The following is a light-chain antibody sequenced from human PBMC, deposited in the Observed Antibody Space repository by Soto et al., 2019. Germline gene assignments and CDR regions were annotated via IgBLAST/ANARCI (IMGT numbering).Light chain of an antibody. V-gene: IGKV3-20*01. Sequence: EVVLTQSPATLSLSPGESATVSCRASQTVSSTYLAWYQQKTGPAPRLVIYGASSRATGIPDRFSGIGSGTDFTLTITRVVPDYFAVYYCQQYGNSPVTFGQVTRPEI. CDR3: QQYGNSPVT. J-gene: IGKJ5*01. CDR1: QTVSSTY. CDR2: GAS.